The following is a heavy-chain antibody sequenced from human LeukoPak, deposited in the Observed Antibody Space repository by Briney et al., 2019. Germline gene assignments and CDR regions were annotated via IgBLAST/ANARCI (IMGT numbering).Heavy chain of an antibody. V-gene: IGHV4-31*03. CDR1: GGPISSGGYY. Sequence: SQTLSLTCTVSGGPISSGGYYWSWIRQHPGKGLEWIGHIYYSGSTYYNPSLKSRVTISEVTSKNQFPLQLNSVTAADTAVYYCARHDGRGGATMGALDSWGQGSLVTVSS. D-gene: IGHD5-12*01. CDR2: IYYSGST. CDR3: ARHDGRGGATMGALDS. J-gene: IGHJ4*02.